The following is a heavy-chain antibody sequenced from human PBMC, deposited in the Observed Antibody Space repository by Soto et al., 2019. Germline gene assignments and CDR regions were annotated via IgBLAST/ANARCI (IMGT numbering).Heavy chain of an antibody. V-gene: IGHV1-18*01. CDR1: GYTFTSYG. Sequence: ASVKVSCKASGYTFTSYGISWVRQAPGQGLEWMGWISAYNGKTNYAQKLRGRVTMTTDTSTSTAYMELGSLRSDDTAVYYCARDRDSSGYYYYGMDVWGQGTTVTVSS. D-gene: IGHD3-22*01. CDR3: ARDRDSSGYYYYGMDV. CDR2: ISAYNGKT. J-gene: IGHJ6*02.